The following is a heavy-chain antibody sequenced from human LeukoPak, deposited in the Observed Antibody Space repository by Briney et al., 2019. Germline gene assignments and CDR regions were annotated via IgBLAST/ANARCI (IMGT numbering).Heavy chain of an antibody. D-gene: IGHD3-22*01. J-gene: IGHJ4*02. CDR3: ATAAYDSNGFTANHDY. Sequence: GGSLRLSCAASGFIVSNNYMSWVRQAPGKGLEWVSVLYSDGTTYYADSVKGRFTISRDNSKNTLYLQMNNLRAEDTAVYYCATAAYDSNGFTANHDYWGQGTLVVVSS. CDR2: LYSDGTT. CDR1: GFIVSNNY. V-gene: IGHV3-53*01.